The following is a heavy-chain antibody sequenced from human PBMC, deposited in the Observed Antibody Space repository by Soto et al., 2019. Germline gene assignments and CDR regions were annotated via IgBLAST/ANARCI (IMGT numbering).Heavy chain of an antibody. CDR3: TRDAWFPYLSFY. V-gene: IGHV3-48*03. J-gene: IGHJ4*02. D-gene: IGHD3-10*01. CDR1: GFTFSRFE. Sequence: XESLSLACAASGFTFSRFELHWVRQAPGKGLEWISYISSSGSTAYYASSVEGRFTISRDNANNSVYLQMDSLRAEDTALYYCTRDAWFPYLSFYWGQGALVTVSS. CDR2: ISSSGSTA.